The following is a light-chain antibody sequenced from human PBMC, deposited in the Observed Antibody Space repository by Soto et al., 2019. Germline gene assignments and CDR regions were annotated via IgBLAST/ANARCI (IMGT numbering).Light chain of an antibody. V-gene: IGKV3-20*01. CDR3: QQYDSSPHT. CDR2: GAS. CDR1: QSLSRTY. J-gene: IGKJ4*01. Sequence: EIVLTQSPGTLSLSPGERATLSCRASQSLSRTYLAWYQQRPGQAPRLLIYGASSRATDIPDRFSGSGSGTDFTLTISRLEPEDFAVYYCQQYDSSPHTFGGGTKVEIK.